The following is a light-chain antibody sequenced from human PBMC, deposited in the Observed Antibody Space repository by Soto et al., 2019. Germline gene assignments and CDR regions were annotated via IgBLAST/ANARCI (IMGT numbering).Light chain of an antibody. CDR2: GAS. Sequence: EIVLTQSPGTLSLSPGERATLSCRASQSVSRSYLAWYQQKPGQAPRLLIYGASSRATGIPDRFSGSGSGTDFTLTISRLDPEDFAVCYCQQYGRTFGQGTKVEIK. V-gene: IGKV3-20*01. J-gene: IGKJ1*01. CDR3: QQYGRT. CDR1: QSVSRSY.